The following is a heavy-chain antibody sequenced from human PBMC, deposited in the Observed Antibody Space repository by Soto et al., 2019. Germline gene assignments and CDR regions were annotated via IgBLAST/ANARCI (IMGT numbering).Heavy chain of an antibody. J-gene: IGHJ6*02. CDR1: GYTFSRSG. Sequence: QVQLLQSGAEVRKPGASVKVSCKTSGYTFSRSGISWVRQAPGQGLEWMGWISTYNGDAHYAQKLQGRVTMTADTSTSTAFMELGSLTSDDTAVYYCARSGSVPYYYYGLGVWGQGTTVTVSS. V-gene: IGHV1-18*01. CDR3: ARSGSVPYYYYGLGV. D-gene: IGHD1-26*01. CDR2: ISTYNGDA.